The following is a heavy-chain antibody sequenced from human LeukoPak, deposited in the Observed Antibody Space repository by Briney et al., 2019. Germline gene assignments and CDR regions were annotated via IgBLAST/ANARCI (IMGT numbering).Heavy chain of an antibody. CDR1: GFTFRSYG. CDR3: AAMVRGDAFDI. CDR2: IRGIGGST. J-gene: IGHJ3*02. Sequence: GGSLRLSCEASGFTFRSYGMSWVRQPPGKGLEWVSAIRGIGGSTEYADSVQGRFIISRDNSKNTLYLQMNSLRAEDTAVYYCAAMVRGDAFDIWGQGTMVTVSS. V-gene: IGHV3-23*01. D-gene: IGHD3-10*01.